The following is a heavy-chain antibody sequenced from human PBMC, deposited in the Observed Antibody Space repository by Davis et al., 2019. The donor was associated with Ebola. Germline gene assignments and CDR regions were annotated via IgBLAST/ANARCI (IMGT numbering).Heavy chain of an antibody. CDR2: ICYDGSNK. Sequence: PGGSLRLSCAASGFTFSSYGMHWVRQAPGKGLVWVAVICYDGSNKYYADSVKGRFTISRDNSKNTLYLQMNSLRAEDTAVYYCARDQGDYWGQGTLVTVSS. CDR1: GFTFSSYG. V-gene: IGHV3-33*01. J-gene: IGHJ4*02. CDR3: ARDQGDY.